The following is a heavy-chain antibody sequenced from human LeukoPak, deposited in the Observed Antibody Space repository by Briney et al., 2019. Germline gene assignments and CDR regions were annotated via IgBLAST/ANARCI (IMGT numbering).Heavy chain of an antibody. Sequence: KPSETLSLTCTVSGGSISTYSWTCIRQPPGKGLEWIGNIYYSGSTNYNPSLKSRVTISIDTSKNQFSLKVSSVTAADTAVYYCARAHSSGWPHMFDPWGQGTLVTVPS. V-gene: IGHV4-59*01. D-gene: IGHD6-19*01. CDR1: GGSISTYS. CDR3: ARAHSSGWPHMFDP. J-gene: IGHJ5*02. CDR2: IYYSGST.